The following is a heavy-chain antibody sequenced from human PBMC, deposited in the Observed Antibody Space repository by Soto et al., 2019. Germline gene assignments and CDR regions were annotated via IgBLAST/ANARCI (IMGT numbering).Heavy chain of an antibody. CDR1: GFTFSSYA. CDR3: AREGHGSGSFDY. D-gene: IGHD3-10*01. CDR2: ISYDGSNK. Sequence: ESGGGVVQPGRSLRLSCAASGFTFSSYAMHWVRQAPGKGLEWVAVISYDGSNKYYADSVKGRFTISRDNSKNTLYLQMNSLRAEDTAVYYCAREGHGSGSFDYWGQGTLVTVSS. V-gene: IGHV3-30-3*01. J-gene: IGHJ4*02.